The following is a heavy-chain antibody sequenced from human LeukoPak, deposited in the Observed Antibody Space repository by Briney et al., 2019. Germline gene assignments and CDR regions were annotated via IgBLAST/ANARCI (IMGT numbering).Heavy chain of an antibody. J-gene: IGHJ5*02. D-gene: IGHD2-15*01. CDR3: ARKEYCRGGSSYPWFAP. CDR1: GYSFTSYW. Sequence: GESLKISCTGSGYSFTSYWIGWVRQMPGKGLEWMGIIYPADSDIRYSPSFQGQVTISADKSISTAYLQWSSLKASDTAMYYCARKEYCRGGSSYPWFAPGGKEPLVTVS. CDR2: IYPADSDI. V-gene: IGHV5-51*01.